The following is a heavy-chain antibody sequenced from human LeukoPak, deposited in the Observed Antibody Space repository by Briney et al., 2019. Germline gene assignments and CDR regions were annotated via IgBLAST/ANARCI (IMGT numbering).Heavy chain of an antibody. CDR3: ARGVYSWPPNYFDY. Sequence: GGSLRLSCAASGFTVSSNYMSWVRQAPGKGLEWVSVIYSGGSTYYADSVKGRFAISRDNSKNTLYLQMNSLRAEDTAVYYCARGVYSWPPNYFDYWGQGTLVTVSS. J-gene: IGHJ4*02. CDR2: IYSGGST. D-gene: IGHD6-6*01. V-gene: IGHV3-66*01. CDR1: GFTVSSNY.